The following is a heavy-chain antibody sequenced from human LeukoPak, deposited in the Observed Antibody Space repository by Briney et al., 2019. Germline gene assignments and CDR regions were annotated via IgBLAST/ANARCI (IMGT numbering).Heavy chain of an antibody. CDR1: GGSINNYY. V-gene: IGHV4-59*01. Sequence: SETLSLTCTVSGGSINNYYWSWIRQPPGKGLEWIAYIYYSGSTNYNPSLKSRVTISVDTSKNQFSLKLSSVTAADTAVYYCARGGGYNPYYYYYYYMDVWGKGTTVTVSS. CDR2: IYYSGST. CDR3: ARGGGYNPYYYYYYYMDV. D-gene: IGHD5-24*01. J-gene: IGHJ6*03.